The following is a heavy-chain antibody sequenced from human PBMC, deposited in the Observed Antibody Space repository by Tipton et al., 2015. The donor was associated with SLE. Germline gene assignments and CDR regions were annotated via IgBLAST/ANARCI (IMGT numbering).Heavy chain of an antibody. Sequence: LSLTCTVSGGSIRSGGYYWSWIRQPPGKGLEWIGEINHSGSTNYNPSLKSRVPISVDTSKNQFSLKLSSVTAADTAVYYCAGHYGSRYFDYWGQGTLVTVSS. CDR1: GGSIRSGGYY. CDR2: INHSGST. CDR3: AGHYGSRYFDY. V-gene: IGHV4-39*01. D-gene: IGHD1-26*01. J-gene: IGHJ4*02.